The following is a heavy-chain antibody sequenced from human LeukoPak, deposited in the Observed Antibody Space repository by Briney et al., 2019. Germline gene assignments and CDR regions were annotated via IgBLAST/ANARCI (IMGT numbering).Heavy chain of an antibody. Sequence: PGRSLRLSCTASGFTFGGYAMSWVRQAPGKGLEWVSSISSRSAYIHYTDSVKGRFNISRDNAENSLYLQMNNLRADDTAVYYCARDRSGSYPYYFDYWGQGTLVTVSS. CDR1: GFTFGGYA. J-gene: IGHJ4*02. D-gene: IGHD1-26*01. CDR3: ARDRSGSYPYYFDY. CDR2: ISSRSAYI. V-gene: IGHV3-21*01.